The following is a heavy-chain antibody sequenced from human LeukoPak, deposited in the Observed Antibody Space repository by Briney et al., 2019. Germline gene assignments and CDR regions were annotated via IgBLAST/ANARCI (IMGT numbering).Heavy chain of an antibody. CDR1: GYTFTSYY. V-gene: IGHV1-46*01. Sequence: ASVKASCKAFGYTFTSYYMHWVRQAPGQGAEGLGVISPCGGSTTYAQKFQGRVTLTRDMSTSTDYLELSSLRSEDTAVYYCARDNSVRDEAWWFNPWGQGTLVTVSS. D-gene: IGHD5-24*01. J-gene: IGHJ5*02. CDR2: ISPCGGST. CDR3: ARDNSVRDEAWWFNP.